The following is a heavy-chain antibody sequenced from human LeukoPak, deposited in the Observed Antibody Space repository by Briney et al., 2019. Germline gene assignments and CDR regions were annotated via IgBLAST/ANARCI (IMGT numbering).Heavy chain of an antibody. CDR1: GFTFSNYA. V-gene: IGHV3-23*01. CDR2: ISNSGVST. Sequence: PGGSLRLSCAASGFTFSNYAMSWVRQAPGKGLEWVSVISNSGVSTYYADSVKGRFTIPRDNSKNTLYLQMNSLRAEDTAVYYCAKDGALWFAEYWGQGTLVTVSS. CDR3: AKDGALWFAEY. J-gene: IGHJ4*02. D-gene: IGHD3-10*01.